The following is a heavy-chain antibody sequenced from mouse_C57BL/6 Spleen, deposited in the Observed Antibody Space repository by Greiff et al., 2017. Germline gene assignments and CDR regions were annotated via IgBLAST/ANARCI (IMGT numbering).Heavy chain of an antibody. J-gene: IGHJ4*01. D-gene: IGHD2-5*01. V-gene: IGHV1-47*01. CDR3: ARSYYSNYEGPYAMDY. CDR2: FHPYNDDT. CDR1: GYTFTTYP. Sequence: QVQLQQSGAELVKPGASVKMSCKASGYTFTTYPIEWMKQNHGKSLEWIGNFHPYNDDTKYNEKFKGKATLTVEKSSSTVYLELSRLTSDDSAVYYCARSYYSNYEGPYAMDYWGQGTSVTVSS.